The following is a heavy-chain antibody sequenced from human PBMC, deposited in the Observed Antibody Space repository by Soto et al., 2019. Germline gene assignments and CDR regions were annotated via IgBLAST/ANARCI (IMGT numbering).Heavy chain of an antibody. CDR3: ARGLPGAVVAATPYYFDY. Sequence: QVQLQQWGAGLLKPSETLSLTCAVYGGSFSGYYWSWIRQPPGKGLEWIGEINHSGSTNYNPSLKSRVTISVDTSKNQFSLKLSSVTAADTAVYYCARGLPGAVVAATPYYFDYWGQGTLVTVSS. CDR2: INHSGST. V-gene: IGHV4-34*01. D-gene: IGHD2-15*01. J-gene: IGHJ4*02. CDR1: GGSFSGYY.